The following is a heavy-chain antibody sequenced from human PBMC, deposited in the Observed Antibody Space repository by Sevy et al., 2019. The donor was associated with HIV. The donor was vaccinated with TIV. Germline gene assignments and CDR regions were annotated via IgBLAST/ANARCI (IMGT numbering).Heavy chain of an antibody. J-gene: IGHJ6*03. V-gene: IGHV3-49*03. CDR2: IRSKAYGGTT. Sequence: GGSLRLSCTASGFTFGDYAMSWFRQAPGKGLEWVGFIRSKAYGGTTEYDASVKGRFTISRDDSKSIAYLQMNSLKTEDTAVYYCTTSTGGAYCGGDCYSPPYYYYYMDVWGKGTTVTVSS. CDR3: TTSTGGAYCGGDCYSPPYYYYYMDV. D-gene: IGHD2-21*02. CDR1: GFTFGDYA.